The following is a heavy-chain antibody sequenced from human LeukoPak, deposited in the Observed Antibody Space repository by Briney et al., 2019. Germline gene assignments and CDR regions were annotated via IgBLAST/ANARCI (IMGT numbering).Heavy chain of an antibody. CDR2: IIWNSGSI. J-gene: IGHJ4*02. CDR1: GFTFDDYA. CDR3: AKDISVGATQHYFDN. V-gene: IGHV3-9*01. D-gene: IGHD1-26*01. Sequence: PGGSLRLSCAASGFTFDDYAMHWVRQAPGKGLEWVSGIIWNSGSIGYADSVKGRSTISRDNAKNSLYLQMNSLRAEDTALYYCAKDISVGATQHYFDNWGQGTLVTVSS.